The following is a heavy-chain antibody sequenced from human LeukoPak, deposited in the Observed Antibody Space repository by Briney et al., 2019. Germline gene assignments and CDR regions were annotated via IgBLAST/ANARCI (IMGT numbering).Heavy chain of an antibody. J-gene: IGHJ6*02. CDR1: GFTFSSYA. V-gene: IGHV3-48*04. CDR2: ISYTSSSI. CDR3: ARDWYYYGSGTYYNYYYFGMDV. Sequence: GGSLRLSCAASGFTFSSYAMSWVRQAPGKGLEWISYISYTSSSIYYANSVKGRFTISRDNAKNSLSLQMNSLRAEDTAVYYCARDWYYYGSGTYYNYYYFGMDVWGQGTTVTVSS. D-gene: IGHD3-10*01.